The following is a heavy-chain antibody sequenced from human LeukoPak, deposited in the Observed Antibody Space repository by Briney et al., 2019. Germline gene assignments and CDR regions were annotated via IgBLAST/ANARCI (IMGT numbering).Heavy chain of an antibody. J-gene: IGHJ6*03. V-gene: IGHV4-59*08. CDR3: ARHYIDMGSGSYYIPGRNYYYYMDV. CDR2: IYYSGST. D-gene: IGHD3-10*01. Sequence: SETLSLTCTVSGGSISSYYWSWIRQPPGKGLEWIGYIYYSGSTNYNPSLKSRVTISVDTSKNQFSLKLSSVTAADTAVYYCARHYIDMGSGSYYIPGRNYYYYMDVWGKGTTVTISS. CDR1: GGSISSYY.